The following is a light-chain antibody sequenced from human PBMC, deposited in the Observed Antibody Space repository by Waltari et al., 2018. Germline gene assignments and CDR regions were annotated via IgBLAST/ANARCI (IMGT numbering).Light chain of an antibody. Sequence: DIQMTQFPSSVSASLGDRVTITCRASQPVDNWLAWYQQKPGKAPNLLIYAASRLQSGVPSRFSGSGSGTDFTLTISSLQPEDFATYYCQQAHRFPFSFGPGTKVDVK. V-gene: IGKV1-12*01. CDR1: QPVDNW. CDR2: AAS. CDR3: QQAHRFPFS. J-gene: IGKJ3*01.